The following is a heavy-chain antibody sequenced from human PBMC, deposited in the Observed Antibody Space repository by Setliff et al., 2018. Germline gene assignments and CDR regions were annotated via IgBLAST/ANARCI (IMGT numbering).Heavy chain of an antibody. D-gene: IGHD6-19*01. CDR2: IIPIFGTA. V-gene: IGHV1-69*06. J-gene: IGHJ4*02. Sequence: SVKVSCKASGGTFSSYAISWVRQAPGQGLEWMGGIIPIFGTANYAQKFQGRVTITADKSTSTAYMELSSLRSEDTAVYYCARADSSLSGFDYWGQGTLVTVSS. CDR3: ARADSSLSGFDY. CDR1: GGTFSSYA.